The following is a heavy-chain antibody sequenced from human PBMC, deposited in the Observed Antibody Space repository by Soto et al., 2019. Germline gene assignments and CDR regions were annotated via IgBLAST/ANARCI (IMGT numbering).Heavy chain of an antibody. J-gene: IGHJ6*03. D-gene: IGHD3-10*01. CDR1: GFTFSSYA. CDR3: AKGGLYYYGSGSAHYYYYMDV. CDR2: ISGSGGST. Sequence: PGGSLRLSCAASGFTFSSYAMSWVRQAPGKGLEWVSAISGSGGSTYYADSVKGRFTISRDNSKNTLYLQMNSLRAEDTAVYYCAKGGLYYYGSGSAHYYYYMDVWGKGTTVTVSS. V-gene: IGHV3-23*01.